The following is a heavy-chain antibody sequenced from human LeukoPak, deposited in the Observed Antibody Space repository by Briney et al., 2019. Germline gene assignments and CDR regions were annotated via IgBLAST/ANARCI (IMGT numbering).Heavy chain of an antibody. V-gene: IGHV3-23*01. J-gene: IGHJ6*02. CDR2: IISSGDKT. CDR3: ARDPNSSSWKYGMDV. Sequence: PGGSLRLSCAASGFTFRSNAMSWVRQAPAKGLEWVSGIISSGDKTYYADSVKGRFTISRDNSKNTLYLQMNSLRAEDTAVYYCARDPNSSSWKYGMDVWGQGTTVTVSS. CDR1: GFTFRSNA. D-gene: IGHD6-13*01.